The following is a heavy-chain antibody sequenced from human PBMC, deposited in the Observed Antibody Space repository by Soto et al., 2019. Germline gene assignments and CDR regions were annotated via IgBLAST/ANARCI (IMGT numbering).Heavy chain of an antibody. Sequence: SVKVSCKASGGTFSSYAISGVRQAPGQGLEWMGGIIPIFGTANYAQKFQGRVTITADKSTSTAYMELSSLRSEDTAVYYCARVHCGGDCYRFYYYYGMDVSGQGTTFTVCS. J-gene: IGHJ6*02. D-gene: IGHD2-21*02. CDR3: ARVHCGGDCYRFYYYYGMDV. CDR2: IIPIFGTA. CDR1: GGTFSSYA. V-gene: IGHV1-69*06.